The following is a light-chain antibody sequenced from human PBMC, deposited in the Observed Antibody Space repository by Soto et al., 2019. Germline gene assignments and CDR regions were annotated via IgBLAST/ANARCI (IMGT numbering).Light chain of an antibody. J-gene: IGKJ3*01. CDR1: QSLVHNDGNTY. Sequence: DIVMTQSPLSSPVTLGQPASISCRSSQSLVHNDGNTYLSWFHQRPGQPPRLLIYKISHRFSVVPDRFSGSGAGTDFTLTISGVEAEDVGVYFCFQAIQFPFTFCPGTKVEVK. CDR2: KIS. CDR3: FQAIQFPFT. V-gene: IGKV2-24*01.